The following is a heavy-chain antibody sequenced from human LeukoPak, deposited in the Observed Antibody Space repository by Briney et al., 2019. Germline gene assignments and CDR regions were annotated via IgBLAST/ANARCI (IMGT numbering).Heavy chain of an antibody. CDR2: IYYRGST. CDR3: ARGYCSSTSCYGDAFDI. D-gene: IGHD2-2*01. Sequence: SQTLSLTCTVSGGSISSGDYYWSWIRQPPGKGLEWIGYIYYRGSTYYNPSLKSRVTISVDTSKNQFSLKLSSVTAADTAVYYCARGYCSSTSCYGDAFDIWGQGTMVTVSS. V-gene: IGHV4-30-4*01. J-gene: IGHJ3*02. CDR1: GGSISSGDYY.